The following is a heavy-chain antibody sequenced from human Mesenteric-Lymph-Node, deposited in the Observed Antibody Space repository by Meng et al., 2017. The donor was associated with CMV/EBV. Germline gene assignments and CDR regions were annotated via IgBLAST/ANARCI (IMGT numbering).Heavy chain of an antibody. CDR2: IYSGGSST. Sequence: GESLKISCAASGFTFRSYGMHWVRQAPGKGLEWVSVIYSGGSSTYYADSVKGRFTISRDNAKNSLFLQMNSLRPEDTALYYCAKDLRGSSAWYFDYWGQETLVTVSS. D-gene: IGHD6-19*01. CDR3: AKDLRGSSAWYFDY. V-gene: IGHV3-NL1*01. J-gene: IGHJ4*02. CDR1: GFTFRSYG.